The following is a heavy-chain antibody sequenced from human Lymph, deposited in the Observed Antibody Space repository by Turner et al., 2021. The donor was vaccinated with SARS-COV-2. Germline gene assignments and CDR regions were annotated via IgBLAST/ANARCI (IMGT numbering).Heavy chain of an antibody. J-gene: IGHJ4*02. V-gene: IGHV4-39*02. CDR3: AIGSPQGWYVSVFDY. CDR2: YYYSRST. D-gene: IGHD6-19*01. CDR1: GGSSSRSTYY. Sequence: QLQLLEAGPGRVQPSAALSRVCTAPGGSSSRSTYYWGWIRQPPGQGLEWIGSYYYSRSTYYDPSRRSRLTISVDTSKNHFSLKLSSVTAADTAVYYCAIGSPQGWYVSVFDYWGQGTLVTVSS.